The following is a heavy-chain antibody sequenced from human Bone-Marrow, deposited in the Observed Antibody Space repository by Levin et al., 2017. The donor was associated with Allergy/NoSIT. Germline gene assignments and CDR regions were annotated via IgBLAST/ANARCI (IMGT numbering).Heavy chain of an antibody. V-gene: IGHV3-15*01. CDR1: GFTFSNVW. J-gene: IGHJ4*02. CDR2: IKSKTDGETT. Sequence: PGGSLRLSCAASGFTFSNVWVTWVRQAPGKGLEWVGRIKSKTDGETTDYTTPVKGRFTISRDDSKNTLYLQMNSLKIEDTAMYYCTTGIYWGQGTLVTVSS. CDR3: TTGIY.